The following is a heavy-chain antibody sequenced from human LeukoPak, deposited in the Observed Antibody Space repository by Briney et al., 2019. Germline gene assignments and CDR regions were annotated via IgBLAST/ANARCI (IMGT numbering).Heavy chain of an antibody. CDR2: ISYDGSNK. J-gene: IGHJ4*02. D-gene: IGHD6-13*01. CDR1: GFTFSSYA. CDR3: ARDPQGSSWYSYFDY. Sequence: GRSLRLSCAASGFTFSSYAMHWVRQAPDKGLEWVAVISYDGSNKYYADSVKGRFTISRDNSKNTLYLQMNSLRAEDTAVYYCARDPQGSSWYSYFDYWGQGTLVTVSS. V-gene: IGHV3-30-3*01.